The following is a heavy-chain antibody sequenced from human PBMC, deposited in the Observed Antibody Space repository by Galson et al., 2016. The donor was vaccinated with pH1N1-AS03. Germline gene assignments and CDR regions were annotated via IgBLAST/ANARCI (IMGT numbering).Heavy chain of an antibody. CDR2: IIPMLNIP. CDR1: GGTFNTYA. J-gene: IGHJ3*02. V-gene: IGHV1-69*04. CDR3: AKGYSATPSGTFDI. Sequence: SVKVSCKASGGTFNTYAISWVRQAPGQGLEWMGRIIPMLNIPDYAQKFQVRVTITADKSTNTAYMELTNLRSDDTALNYCAKGYSATPSGTFDIWGQGTKVTVSS. D-gene: IGHD2-15*01.